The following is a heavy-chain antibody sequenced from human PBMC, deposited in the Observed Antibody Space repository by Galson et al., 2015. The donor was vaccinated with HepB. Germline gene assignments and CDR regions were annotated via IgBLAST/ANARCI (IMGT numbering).Heavy chain of an antibody. J-gene: IGHJ4*02. D-gene: IGHD5-18*01. CDR2: TYYRSKWYN. CDR1: ADSVSSNTVA. CDR3: ARGPYYSYGVGPFDY. V-gene: IGHV6-1*01. Sequence: CAISADSVSSNTVAWNWIRQSPSSDLEGLGRTYYRSKWYNDYAVSVKSRITITPDTSKNQFSLQLNSVTPEDSAEYYCARGPYYSYGVGPFDYWGQGTLVTVSS.